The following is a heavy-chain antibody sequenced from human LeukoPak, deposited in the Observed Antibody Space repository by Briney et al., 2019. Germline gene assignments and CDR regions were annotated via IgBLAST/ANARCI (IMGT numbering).Heavy chain of an antibody. CDR1: GNYW. CDR3: VSFCETY. CDR2: INSDGSWT. Sequence: QPGGSLRLSCAASGNYWMHWVRQAPGKGLVWVSHINSDGSWTSYADSVRGRFTISKDNAKNTVYLQMNNLRAEDTAVYYCVSFCETYWGRGTLVTVSS. J-gene: IGHJ4*02. V-gene: IGHV3-74*01. D-gene: IGHD2-15*01.